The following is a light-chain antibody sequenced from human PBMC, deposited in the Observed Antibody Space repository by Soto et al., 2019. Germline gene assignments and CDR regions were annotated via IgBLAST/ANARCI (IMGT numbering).Light chain of an antibody. Sequence: QSVLTQPPSMSGAPGQRVTISCTGSSSNIGAGYDVHWYQQLPGTAPKLLIYGNSNRPSGVPDRFSGSKSGASASLAITGRQAEDEADYYCRPYDSSLSGSVFGGGTKLTVL. CDR3: RPYDSSLSGSV. J-gene: IGLJ3*02. CDR1: SSNIGAGYD. CDR2: GNS. V-gene: IGLV1-40*01.